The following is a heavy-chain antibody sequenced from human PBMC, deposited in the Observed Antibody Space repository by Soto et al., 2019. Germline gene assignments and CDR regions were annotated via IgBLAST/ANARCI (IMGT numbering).Heavy chain of an antibody. CDR1: GGSISPYY. Sequence: QVQLQESGPGLVKPSETLSLTCTVSGGSISPYYWSWIRQPPGKGLEWIGWIYYSGSTNYNPSLKSRVTISVDTSKNQFSLNLSSVTAADTAVYYCARDPSDYILPFAYWGLGTLVTVSS. D-gene: IGHD4-17*01. CDR3: ARDPSDYILPFAY. V-gene: IGHV4-59*01. CDR2: IYYSGST. J-gene: IGHJ4*02.